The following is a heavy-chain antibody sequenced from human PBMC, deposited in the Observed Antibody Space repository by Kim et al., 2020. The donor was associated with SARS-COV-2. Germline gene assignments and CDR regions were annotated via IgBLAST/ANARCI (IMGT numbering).Heavy chain of an antibody. CDR2: T. V-gene: IGHV4-31*02. Sequence: TFYNPSLKSRVTISVGTSKNQFSLKLNSVTAADTAIYFCARVGGGSYLDYWGQGTLVTVSS. CDR3: ARVGGGSYLDY. J-gene: IGHJ4*02. D-gene: IGHD1-26*01.